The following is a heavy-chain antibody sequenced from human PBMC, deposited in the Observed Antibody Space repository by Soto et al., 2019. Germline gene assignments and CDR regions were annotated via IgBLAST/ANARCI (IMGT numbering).Heavy chain of an antibody. CDR3: ARAPSYYCTDV. J-gene: IGHJ6*02. CDR1: GYTFTSYH. Sequence: QVQLVQSGAEEKKPGASVKVSCKASGYTFTSYHMHWVRQAPGQRLEWMGWINAGNGNTKYSQKFQGRVTITRDTSATTADVELSSLRSEDTAVYYCARAPSYYCTDVWGQGTTVTVSS. CDR2: INAGNGNT. V-gene: IGHV1-3*05.